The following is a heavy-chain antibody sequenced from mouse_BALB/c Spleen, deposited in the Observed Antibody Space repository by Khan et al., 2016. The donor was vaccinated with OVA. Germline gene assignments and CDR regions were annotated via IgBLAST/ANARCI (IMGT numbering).Heavy chain of an antibody. J-gene: IGHJ4*01. CDR2: ISYSGST. D-gene: IGHD1-1*01. CDR3: AREGSRYNYAMDD. V-gene: IGHV3-2*02. Sequence: VQLKESGPGLVKPSQSLSLTCTVTGYSITSDYAWNWIRQFPGNKLEWMGYISYSGSTNYNPALKSRISITRDTSKNQFFLQLNSVTTEDTAKDYCAREGSRYNYAMDDWGKGTSGNVSS. CDR1: GYSITSDYA.